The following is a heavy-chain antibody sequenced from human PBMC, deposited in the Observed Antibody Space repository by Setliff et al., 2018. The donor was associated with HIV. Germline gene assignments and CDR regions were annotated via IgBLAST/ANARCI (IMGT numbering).Heavy chain of an antibody. Sequence: GASVKVSCKGSGYTFTGYYVHWVRLAPGQGLEWMGWINPNVGGTTYAQKFQGRVTMTRDTSISTAYMELSRLTSDDTALYYCAREADYSDTGGQYRYWGQGTLVTVPQ. J-gene: IGHJ4*02. CDR3: AREADYSDTGGQYRY. CDR2: INPNVGGT. V-gene: IGHV1-2*02. CDR1: GYTFTGYY. D-gene: IGHD2-8*02.